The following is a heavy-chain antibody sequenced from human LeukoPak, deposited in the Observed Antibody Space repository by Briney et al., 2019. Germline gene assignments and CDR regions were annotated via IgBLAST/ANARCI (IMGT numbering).Heavy chain of an antibody. Sequence: ASVKVSCKASGYTFSGNFMHWVRQAPGQGFEWMGWINPNNGGTNYAQKFQGRVTLTRDTSINTAYMELSRLKSDDSALYFCAREVAATFYSDCWGQGTLVTVSS. CDR2: INPNNGGT. J-gene: IGHJ4*02. CDR3: AREVAATFYSDC. D-gene: IGHD2-15*01. CDR1: GYTFSGNF. V-gene: IGHV1-2*02.